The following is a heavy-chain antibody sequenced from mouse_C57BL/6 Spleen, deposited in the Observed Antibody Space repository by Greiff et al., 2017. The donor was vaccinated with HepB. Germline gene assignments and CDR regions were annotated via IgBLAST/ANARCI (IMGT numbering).Heavy chain of an antibody. CDR1: GFSLTSYG. J-gene: IGHJ4*01. D-gene: IGHD2-4*01. CDR2: IWSDGST. CDR3: ARHDYDGVDYAMDY. V-gene: IGHV2-6-1*01. Sequence: VMLVESGPGLVAPSQSLSITCTVSGFSLTSYGVHWVRQPPGKGLEWLVVIWSDGSTTYNSALKSRLSISKDNSKSQVFLKMNSLQTDDTAMYYCARHDYDGVDYAMDYWGQGTSVTVSS.